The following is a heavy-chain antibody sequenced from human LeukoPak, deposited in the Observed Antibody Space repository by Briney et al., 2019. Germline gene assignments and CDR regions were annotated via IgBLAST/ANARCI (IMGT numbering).Heavy chain of an antibody. J-gene: IGHJ4*02. CDR1: GFTFSSYA. Sequence: PGGSLRLSCAASGFTFSSYAMSWVRQAPGKGLEWVSAISGSGGSTYYADSVKGRFTISRDNSKNTLYLQMNSLRAEDTAVYYCAKDPELLPSRPPFDYWGQGTLVTVSS. CDR3: AKDPELLPSRPPFDY. D-gene: IGHD1-26*01. CDR2: ISGSGGST. V-gene: IGHV3-23*01.